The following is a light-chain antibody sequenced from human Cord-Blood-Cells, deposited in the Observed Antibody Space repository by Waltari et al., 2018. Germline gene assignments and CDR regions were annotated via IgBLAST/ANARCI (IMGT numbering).Light chain of an antibody. J-gene: IGLJ2*01. CDR1: SRDIGSYNL. Sequence: QSALTQPASVSGSPGQSITISCTGTSRDIGSYNLVSWYQQHRAKAPKLLIYEASKRPSWVSNHFSGSKSGNTASLTLSEHQAEDEADYYCCSYAGSSTLRVVFGGGTKLTVL. CDR3: CSYAGSSTLRVV. CDR2: EAS. V-gene: IGLV2-23*01.